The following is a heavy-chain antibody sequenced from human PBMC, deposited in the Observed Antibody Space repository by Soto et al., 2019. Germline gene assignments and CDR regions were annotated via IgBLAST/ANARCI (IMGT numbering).Heavy chain of an antibody. V-gene: IGHV3-9*01. CDR1: GFTFDDYA. CDR3: ASSRSLNGYYDY. J-gene: IGHJ4*02. D-gene: IGHD5-18*01. Sequence: PGGSLRLSCAASGFTFDDYAMHWVRQAPGKGLEWVSGVSWNSVRIYYAASVKGRFTISRDNARKSLYLQMNSLRTEDTALYYCASSRSLNGYYDYWGQGTLVTVSS. CDR2: VSWNSVRI.